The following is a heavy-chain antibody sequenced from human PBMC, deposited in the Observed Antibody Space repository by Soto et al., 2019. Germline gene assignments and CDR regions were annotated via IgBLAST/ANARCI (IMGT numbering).Heavy chain of an antibody. D-gene: IGHD2-15*01. CDR2: INPNSGRP. V-gene: IGHV1-2*02. CDR1: GYAFSEYY. CDR3: ARESGGATATFDYYYLYMDV. J-gene: IGHJ6*03. Sequence: QVQLVQSGAEVKKPGASVKVSCKASGYAFSEYYIHWMRQAPVQGLEWLGWINPNSGRPKSEQKFQGGVTMTRDTSIRTVNMEISWLKSDDTAVYYCARESGGATATFDYYYLYMDVWGKGTRVTVSS.